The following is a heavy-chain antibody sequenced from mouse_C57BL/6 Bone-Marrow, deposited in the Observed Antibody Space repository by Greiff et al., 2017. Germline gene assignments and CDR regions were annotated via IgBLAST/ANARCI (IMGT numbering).Heavy chain of an antibody. CDR2: IYPGGGYT. CDR1: GYTFTNYW. CDR3: ARWLTYYYGSRGWYFDV. Sequence: QVQLQQSGAELVRPGTSVKMSCKASGYTFTNYWIGWAKQRPGHGLEWIGDIYPGGGYTNYNEKFKGKATLTADKSSSTAYMQFSSLTSEDSAIYYCARWLTYYYGSRGWYFDVWGTGTTVTVSS. V-gene: IGHV1-63*01. D-gene: IGHD1-1*01. J-gene: IGHJ1*03.